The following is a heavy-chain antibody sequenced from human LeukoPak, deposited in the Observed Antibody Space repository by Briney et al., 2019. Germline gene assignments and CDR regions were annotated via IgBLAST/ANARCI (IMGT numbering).Heavy chain of an antibody. V-gene: IGHV3-23*01. D-gene: IGHD3-22*01. CDR1: GFTFSSYA. CDR2: ISGSGDST. Sequence: PGGSLRLSCAASGFTFSSYAMSWVRQAPGKGLEWVSTISGSGDSTYYADSVKGRFTISRDNSKNTLYLQMNSLRAADTAVYYCAKRGDYYDSSGYFYSYYFDYWGQGTLVTVSS. CDR3: AKRGDYYDSSGYFYSYYFDY. J-gene: IGHJ4*02.